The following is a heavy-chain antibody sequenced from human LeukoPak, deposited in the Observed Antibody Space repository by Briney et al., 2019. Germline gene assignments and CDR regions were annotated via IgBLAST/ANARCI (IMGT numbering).Heavy chain of an antibody. CDR2: INTNTGNP. V-gene: IGHV7-4-1*02. D-gene: IGHD2-2*01. CDR3: ARDIVVVPAAAPGGMDV. Sequence: GASVKVSCKASGYTLTSYAMNWVRQAPGQGLEWMGWINTNTGNPTYAQGFTGRFVFSLDTSVSTAYLQISSLKAEDTAVYYCARDIVVVPAAAPGGMDVWGQGTTVTVSS. CDR1: GYTLTSYA. J-gene: IGHJ6*02.